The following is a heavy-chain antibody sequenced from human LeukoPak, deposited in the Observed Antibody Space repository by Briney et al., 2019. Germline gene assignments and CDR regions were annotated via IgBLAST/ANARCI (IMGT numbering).Heavy chain of an antibody. Sequence: SETLSLTCTVPGGSIRSYFWSWIRQPPGKGLEWIADIYYSGSTNYNPSLKSRVTISVDTSKDQFPLQLSSVPAADTAVYYCARVYYSNSYDYWYFDLWGRGTLVTVSS. D-gene: IGHD6-13*01. J-gene: IGHJ2*01. V-gene: IGHV4-59*01. CDR1: GGSIRSYF. CDR2: IYYSGST. CDR3: ARVYYSNSYDYWYFDL.